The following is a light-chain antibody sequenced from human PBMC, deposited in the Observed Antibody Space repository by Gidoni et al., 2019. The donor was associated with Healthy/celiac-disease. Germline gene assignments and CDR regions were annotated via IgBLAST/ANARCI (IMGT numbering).Light chain of an antibody. V-gene: IGKV4-1*01. CDR3: QQYYSTPSYST. CDR2: WAS. J-gene: IGKJ3*01. Sequence: DIVMTQSPDSLAVSLGERATINCKSSQSVLYSSNNKNYLAWYQQKPGQPPKLLIYWASTRESGVPDRFSGSGSGTDFTLTISSLQAEDVAVYYCQQYYSTPSYSTFGPGTKVDIK. CDR1: QSVLYSSNNKNY.